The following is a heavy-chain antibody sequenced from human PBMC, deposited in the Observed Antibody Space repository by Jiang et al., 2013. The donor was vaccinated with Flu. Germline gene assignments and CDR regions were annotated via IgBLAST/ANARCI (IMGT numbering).Heavy chain of an antibody. CDR2: MHHTGST. D-gene: IGHD4/OR15-4a*01. CDR1: GGSISTYY. J-gene: IGHJ3*02. CDR3: ARDLDYDGDYSDAFDI. Sequence: GLVKPSETLSLTCTISGGSISTYYWSWIRQPPGKGLEWIGYMHHTGSTSYNPSLKSRVTMSQDTSRTQFSLHLTSVTAADTAVYYCARDLDYDGDYSDAFDIWGRGTMVTVSS. V-gene: IGHV4-59*01.